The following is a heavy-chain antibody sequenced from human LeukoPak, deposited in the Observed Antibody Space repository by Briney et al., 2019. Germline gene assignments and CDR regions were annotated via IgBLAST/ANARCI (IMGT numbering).Heavy chain of an antibody. J-gene: IGHJ4*01. CDR1: GFTFSTSW. V-gene: IGHV3-74*01. D-gene: IGHD5-24*01. CDR2: INGDGGRT. CDR3: ARGRNGFFDY. Sequence: GGSLRLSCAASGFTFSTSWMHWVRQAPGKGLVWVSQINGDGGRTRYADSVKGRLTISRYNAKNTVYLQMNSLRTDDTAMYYCARGRNGFFDYWGHGTLVTVSS.